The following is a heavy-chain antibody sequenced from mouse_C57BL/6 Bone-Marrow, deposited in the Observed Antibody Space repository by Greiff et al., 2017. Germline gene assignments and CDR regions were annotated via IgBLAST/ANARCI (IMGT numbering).Heavy chain of an antibody. V-gene: IGHV5-4*01. CDR2: ISDGGSYT. J-gene: IGHJ1*03. CDR1: GFTFSSYA. D-gene: IGHD1-1*01. Sequence: EVQRVESGGGLVKPGGSLKLSCAASGFTFSSYAMSWVRQTPEKRLEWVATISDGGSYTYSPYNVKGRFTISRDNAKNNLYLQMSHLKSEDTAMYYCARDGGGSRYRRYFDVWGTGTTLTVSS. CDR3: ARDGGGSRYRRYFDV.